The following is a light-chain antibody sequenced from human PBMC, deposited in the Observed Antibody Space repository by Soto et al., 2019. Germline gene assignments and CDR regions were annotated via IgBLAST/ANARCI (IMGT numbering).Light chain of an antibody. CDR1: QSVGSY. V-gene: IGKV3-11*01. Sequence: EIVLAQSPATLSLSPGERATLSCRASQSVGSYLAWYQRKPGQAPRLLIYDASTRATGIPARFSGSGSGTDFTLTISSLEPEDFAVYYCQQRTNWPITFGQGTRLDIK. CDR2: DAS. J-gene: IGKJ5*01. CDR3: QQRTNWPIT.